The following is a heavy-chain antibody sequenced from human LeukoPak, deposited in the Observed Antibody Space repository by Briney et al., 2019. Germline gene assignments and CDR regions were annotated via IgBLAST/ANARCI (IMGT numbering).Heavy chain of an antibody. J-gene: IGHJ4*02. CDR3: AKDNGDGYNYPLFDY. V-gene: IGHV3-23*01. CDR1: GFTFSSYA. Sequence: GGSLRLSCAASGFTFSSYAMSWVRQAPGKGLEWVSAISGSGGSTYYADSVKGRFTISRDNSKNTLYLQMNSLRAEDTAVYYCAKDNGDGYNYPLFDYWGQGTLVTVSS. CDR2: ISGSGGST. D-gene: IGHD5-24*01.